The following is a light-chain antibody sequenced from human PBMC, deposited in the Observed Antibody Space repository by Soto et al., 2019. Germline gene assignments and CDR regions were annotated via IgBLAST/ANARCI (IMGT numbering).Light chain of an antibody. CDR1: SCDVGGYNY. Sequence: QSALTQPASVSGSPGQSITISCTGTSCDVGGYNYVSWYQQHPGKAPKLMIYDVSNRPSGVSNRFSGSKSGNTASLTISGLQAEDEADYYCSSYTSSSVWVFGTGTKLTVL. V-gene: IGLV2-14*01. CDR2: DVS. J-gene: IGLJ1*01. CDR3: SSYTSSSVWV.